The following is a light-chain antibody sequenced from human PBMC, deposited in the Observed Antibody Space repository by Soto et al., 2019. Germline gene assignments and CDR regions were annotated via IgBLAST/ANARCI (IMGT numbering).Light chain of an antibody. CDR2: RAS. Sequence: DIQMTQSPSTLSTSVGERVTISCRASQSISSWLAWYQQKPGEAPNLLIYRASSLQSGVPSRFSGSGSGTEFTLTISSLQPDDFATYYCQQYSRYSLTFGQGTKVEFK. CDR1: QSISSW. V-gene: IGKV1-5*03. CDR3: QQYSRYSLT. J-gene: IGKJ1*01.